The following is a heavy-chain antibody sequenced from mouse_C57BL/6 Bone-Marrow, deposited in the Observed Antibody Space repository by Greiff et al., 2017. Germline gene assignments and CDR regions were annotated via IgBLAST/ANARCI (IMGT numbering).Heavy chain of an antibody. J-gene: IGHJ2*01. CDR3: ARGGLRPYYFDY. D-gene: IGHD2-2*01. CDR2: LYPGSGST. Sequence: VQLQQPGAELVKPGASVKMSCKASGYTFTSYWITWVKQRPGQGLEWIGDLYPGSGSTNYNEKFKSKATLTVDTSSSTAYMQLSSLTSEDSAVYDCARGGLRPYYFDYWGQGTTLTVSS. CDR1: GYTFTSYW. V-gene: IGHV1-55*01.